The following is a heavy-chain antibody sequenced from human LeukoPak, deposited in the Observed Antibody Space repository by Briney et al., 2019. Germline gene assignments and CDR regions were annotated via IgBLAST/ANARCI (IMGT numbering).Heavy chain of an antibody. D-gene: IGHD1-26*01. J-gene: IGHJ4*02. CDR2: INHSGST. V-gene: IGHV4-34*01. Sequence: SETLSLTCAVYGGSFSGYYWSWIRQPPGKGLEWIGEINHSGSTNYNPSLKSRVTISVDTSKNQFSLKLSSVTAANTAVYYCARSSGSYDYWGQGTLVTVSS. CDR3: ARSSGSYDY. CDR1: GGSFSGYY.